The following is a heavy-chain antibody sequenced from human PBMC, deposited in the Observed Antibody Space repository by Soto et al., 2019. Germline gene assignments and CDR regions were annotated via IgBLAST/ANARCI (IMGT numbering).Heavy chain of an antibody. CDR1: GYSFTSYW. D-gene: IGHD4-17*01. Sequence: GESLKISCKGSGYSFTSYWIGWVRQMPGKGLEWMGIIYPGDSDTRYSPSFQGQVTISADKSISTAYLQWSSLKASDTAMYYCARAVTTYYYYYYMDVWGKGTTVTVSS. V-gene: IGHV5-51*01. CDR2: IYPGDSDT. J-gene: IGHJ6*03. CDR3: ARAVTTYYYYYYMDV.